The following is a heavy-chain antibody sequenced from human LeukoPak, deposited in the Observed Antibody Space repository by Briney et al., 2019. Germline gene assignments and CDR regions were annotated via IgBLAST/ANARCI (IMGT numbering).Heavy chain of an antibody. CDR2: VTVSGGGT. CDR3: AKRAARPAYYFDF. CDR1: GFTFSNYA. J-gene: IGHJ4*02. Sequence: GGSLRLSCAASGFTFSNYAMSWVRQAPGKGLEWVSTVTVSGGGTYYGDSVKGRFTISRDNSKNTLYLQMNSLRAEDTAVYYCAKRAARPAYYFDFWGQGTLVTISS. D-gene: IGHD6-6*01. V-gene: IGHV3-23*01.